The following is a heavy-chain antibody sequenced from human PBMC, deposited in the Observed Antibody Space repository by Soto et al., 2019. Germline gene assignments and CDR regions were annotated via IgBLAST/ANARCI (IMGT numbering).Heavy chain of an antibody. V-gene: IGHV3-23*01. CDR2: ISGSGGST. D-gene: IGHD3-3*01. J-gene: IGHJ4*02. Sequence: GGSLRLSCAASGFTFSSYAMSWVRQGPGKGLEWVSAISGSGGSTYYADSVKGRFTISRDNSKNTLYLQMNSLRAEDTAVYYCAKARAQYYDFWSGYPVDYWGQGT. CDR1: GFTFSSYA. CDR3: AKARAQYYDFWSGYPVDY.